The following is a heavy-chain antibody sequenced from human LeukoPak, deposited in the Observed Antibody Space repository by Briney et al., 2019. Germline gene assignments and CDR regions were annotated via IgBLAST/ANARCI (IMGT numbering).Heavy chain of an antibody. V-gene: IGHV3-30*04. CDR3: ARYGGFLDY. D-gene: IGHD3-16*01. J-gene: IGHJ4*02. Sequence: GGSLRLSCAASGFTFSNYAMHWVRQAPGKGLEWVAVISYDGRNQYYADSVKGRFTVSRDNSKSTLYLQMNRLRGEDTAVYNCARYGGFLDYWGQGTLVTVSS. CDR2: ISYDGRNQ. CDR1: GFTFSNYA.